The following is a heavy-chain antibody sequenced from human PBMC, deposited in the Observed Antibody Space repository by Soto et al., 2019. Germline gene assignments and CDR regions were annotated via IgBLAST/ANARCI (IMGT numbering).Heavy chain of an antibody. J-gene: IGHJ4*02. CDR2: INPSGGST. Sequence: QVQLVQSGAEVKKPGASVKVSCKASGYTFTSYYMHWVRQAPGQGLERMGIINPSGGSTSYAQKFQGRVIMTRDTSTRTVYMELSSLRSEDTAVYYCARAYYYDSSGYYADYWGQGTLVTVSS. CDR1: GYTFTSYY. CDR3: ARAYYYDSSGYYADY. V-gene: IGHV1-46*01. D-gene: IGHD3-22*01.